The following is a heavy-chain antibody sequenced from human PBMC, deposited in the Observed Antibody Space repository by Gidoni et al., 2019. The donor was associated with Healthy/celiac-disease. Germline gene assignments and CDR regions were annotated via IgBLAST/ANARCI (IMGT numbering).Heavy chain of an antibody. CDR2: ISWNSGSI. V-gene: IGHV3-9*01. J-gene: IGHJ3*02. CDR3: ASAEFRAFDI. CDR1: GFTFDDYA. Sequence: EVQLVESGGGLVQPGRSLRLHCAASGFTFDDYAMHWVRQAPGKGLEWVSGISWNSGSIGYADSVKGRFTISRDNAKNSLYLQMNSLRAEDTALYYCASAEFRAFDIWGQGTMVTVSS.